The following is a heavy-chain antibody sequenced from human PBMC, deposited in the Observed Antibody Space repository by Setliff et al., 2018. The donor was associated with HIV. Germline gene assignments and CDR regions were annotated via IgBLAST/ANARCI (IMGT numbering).Heavy chain of an antibody. J-gene: IGHJ4*02. D-gene: IGHD4-17*01. CDR3: ARGGEYFDY. CDR1: GFTVSSNY. Sequence: HLGGSLRLSCAASGFTVSSNYMNWVRQAPGKGLEWVSILYGTGGTYYADSVKGRFTISRDSSKSTLYLQMNSLRAEDTAVYYCARGGEYFDYWGQGTLVTVSS. CDR2: LYGTGGT. V-gene: IGHV3-53*01.